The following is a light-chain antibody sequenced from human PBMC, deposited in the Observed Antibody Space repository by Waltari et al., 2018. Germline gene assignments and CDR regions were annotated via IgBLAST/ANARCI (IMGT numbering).Light chain of an antibody. V-gene: IGKV4-1*01. CDR3: QQCSTTPLT. Sequence: DIVMTQSPDSLAVSLGERATINCKSSQSVLHSSNNRDQLAWYQQKPGQPPKLLISWASTRESGVPDRFRGSWSGTDFTLTISSLQVEDVAVYYCQQCSTTPLTFGGGTKVEIK. CDR2: WAS. J-gene: IGKJ4*01. CDR1: QSVLHSSNNRDQ.